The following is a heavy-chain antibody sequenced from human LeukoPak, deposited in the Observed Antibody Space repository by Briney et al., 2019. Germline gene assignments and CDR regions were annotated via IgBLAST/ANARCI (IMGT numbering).Heavy chain of an antibody. V-gene: IGHV4-34*01. CDR2: INHSGST. D-gene: IGHD6-13*01. CDR3: ARYGIAAAGHFA. J-gene: IGHJ5*02. Sequence: NASETLSPTCAVYGGSFSGYYWSWIRQPPGKGLEWIGEINHSGSTNYNPSLKSRVTISVDTSKNQFSLKLSSVTAADTAVYYCARYGIAAAGHFAWGQGTLVTVSS. CDR1: GGSFSGYY.